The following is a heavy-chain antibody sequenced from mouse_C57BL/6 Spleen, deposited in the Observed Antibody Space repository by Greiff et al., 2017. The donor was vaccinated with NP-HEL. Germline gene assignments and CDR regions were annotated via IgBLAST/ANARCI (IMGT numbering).Heavy chain of an antibody. V-gene: IGHV1-15*01. J-gene: IGHJ2*01. D-gene: IGHD6-1*01. CDR3: TIRHGDY. Sequence: VQLQEPGAELVRPGASVTLSCKASGYTFTDYGMHWVKQTPVHGLEWIGDIDPATGGTAYNQKFKGKAKLTADKSSSTAYMEPRSLTSEDSAVYYCTIRHGDYWGQGTTLTVSS. CDR1: GYTFTDYG. CDR2: IDPATGGT.